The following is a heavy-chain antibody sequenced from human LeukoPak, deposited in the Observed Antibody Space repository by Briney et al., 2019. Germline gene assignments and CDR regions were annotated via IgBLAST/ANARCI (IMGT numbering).Heavy chain of an antibody. CDR3: ARLADYDSSGYFDY. CDR1: GFTFSSYA. V-gene: IGHV3-30*04. D-gene: IGHD3-22*01. Sequence: PGGSLRLSCAASGFTFSSYAMHWVRQAPGKGLEWVAVISYDGSNKYYADSVKGRFTISRDNSKNTLYLQMNSLRREDTAVYHCARLADYDSSGYFDYWGQGTLVTVSS. CDR2: ISYDGSNK. J-gene: IGHJ4*02.